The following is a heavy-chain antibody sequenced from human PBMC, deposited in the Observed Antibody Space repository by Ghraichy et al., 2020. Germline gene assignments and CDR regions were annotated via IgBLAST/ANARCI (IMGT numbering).Heavy chain of an antibody. J-gene: IGHJ4*02. CDR1: GDSISSGAYY. Sequence: SETLSLTCTVSGDSISSGAYYWSWIRQHPGKGLEWIAYIYYSGSTYYNPSLKSRVTISLDTSKNQFSLKLNSVTAADTAVYYCARVGDTNYPYFDYWGQGTLVTVSS. D-gene: IGHD4-11*01. V-gene: IGHV4-31*03. CDR2: IYYSGST. CDR3: ARVGDTNYPYFDY.